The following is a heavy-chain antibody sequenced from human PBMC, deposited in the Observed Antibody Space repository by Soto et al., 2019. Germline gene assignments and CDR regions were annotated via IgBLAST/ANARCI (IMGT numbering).Heavy chain of an antibody. J-gene: IGHJ6*03. CDR1: GYTFTGYY. V-gene: IGHV1-2*04. CDR3: ARGLPIFGVVPPSYYMDV. CDR2: INPNSGGT. D-gene: IGHD3-3*01. Sequence: ASVKVSCKASGYTFTGYYMHWVRPAPGQGLEWMGWINPNSGGTNYAQKFQGWVTMTRDTSISTAYMELSRLRSDDTAVYYFARGLPIFGVVPPSYYMDVWGKGTTVTVSS.